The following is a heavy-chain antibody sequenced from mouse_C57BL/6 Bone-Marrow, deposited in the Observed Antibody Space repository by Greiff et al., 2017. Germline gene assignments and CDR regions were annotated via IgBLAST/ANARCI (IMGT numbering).Heavy chain of an antibody. CDR1: GFTFSDYG. Sequence: EVNVVESGGGLVKPGGSLKLSCAASGFTFSDYGMHWVRQAPEKGLEWVAYISSGSSTIYYADTVKGRFTISRDNAKNTLFLQMTSLRSEDTAMYYCARRHYGSRCAMDYWGQGTSVTVSS. CDR3: ARRHYGSRCAMDY. CDR2: ISSGSSTI. J-gene: IGHJ4*01. V-gene: IGHV5-17*01. D-gene: IGHD1-1*01.